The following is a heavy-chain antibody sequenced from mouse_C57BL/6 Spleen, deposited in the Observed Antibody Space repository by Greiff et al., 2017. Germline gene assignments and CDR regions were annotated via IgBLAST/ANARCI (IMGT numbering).Heavy chain of an antibody. V-gene: IGHV1-69*01. J-gene: IGHJ4*01. CDR1: GYTFTSYW. CDR2: IDPSDSYT. CDR3: ARYVRRGGMDH. Sequence: VQLQQSGAELVMPWASVKLSCKASGYTFTSYWLHWVKQRPGQGLEWIGEIDPSDSYTNYNQKFKGKSTLTVDKSSSTAYLQLSSLTSEDSAVCYWARYVRRGGMDHWGQGTSVTVSS.